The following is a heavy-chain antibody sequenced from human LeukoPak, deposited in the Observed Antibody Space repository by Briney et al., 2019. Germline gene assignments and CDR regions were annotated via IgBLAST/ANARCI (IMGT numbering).Heavy chain of an antibody. V-gene: IGHV4-34*01. CDR2: INHSGST. CDR3: ARAAAGSIY. J-gene: IGHJ4*02. D-gene: IGHD6-13*01. Sequence: PSETLSLTCAVYGGSFSGYYWSWIRRPPGKGLEWIGEINHSGSTNYNPSLKSRVTISVDTSKNQFSLKLSSVTAADTAVYYCARAAAGSIYWGQGTLVTVSS. CDR1: GGSFSGYY.